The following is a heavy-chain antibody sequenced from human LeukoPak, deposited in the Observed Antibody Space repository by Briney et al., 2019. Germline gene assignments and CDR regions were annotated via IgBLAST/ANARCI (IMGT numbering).Heavy chain of an antibody. CDR3: ARGPPYGSGSYYLRFDP. CDR1: GGSISSGGYY. V-gene: IGHV4-31*03. CDR2: IYYSGST. Sequence: PSETLSLTCTVSGGSISSGGYYWSWIRQHPGKGLERIGYIYYSGSTYYNPSLKSRVTISVDTSKNQFSLKLSSVTAADTAVYYCARGPPYGSGSYYLRFDPWGQGTLVTVSS. D-gene: IGHD3-10*01. J-gene: IGHJ5*02.